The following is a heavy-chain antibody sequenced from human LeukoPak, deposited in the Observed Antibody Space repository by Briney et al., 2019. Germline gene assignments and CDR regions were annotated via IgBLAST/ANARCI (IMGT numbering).Heavy chain of an antibody. V-gene: IGHV3-11*04. CDR3: ARTSGYSYGYGRLYYFDY. CDR1: GFTFSDYY. CDR2: ISSSGSTI. Sequence: GGSLRLSRAASGFTFSDYYMSWIRQAPGKGLEWVSYISSSGSTIYYADSVKGRFTISRDNAKNSLYLQMNSLRAEDTAVYDCARTSGYSYGYGRLYYFDYWGQGTLVTVSS. J-gene: IGHJ4*02. D-gene: IGHD5-18*01.